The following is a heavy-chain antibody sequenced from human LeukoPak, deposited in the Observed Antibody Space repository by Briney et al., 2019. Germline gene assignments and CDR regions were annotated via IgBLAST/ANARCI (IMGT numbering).Heavy chain of an antibody. Sequence: SQTLSLTCTVSGGSISSGGYYWSWIRQHPGKGLEWIGYIYYSGSTYYNPSLKSRVTISVDTSKNQFSLKLSSVTAADTAVYYCARKREYYDILTGYYIGYFDYWGQETLVTVSS. CDR2: IYYSGST. D-gene: IGHD3-9*01. J-gene: IGHJ4*02. CDR3: ARKREYYDILTGYYIGYFDY. CDR1: GGSISSGGYY. V-gene: IGHV4-31*03.